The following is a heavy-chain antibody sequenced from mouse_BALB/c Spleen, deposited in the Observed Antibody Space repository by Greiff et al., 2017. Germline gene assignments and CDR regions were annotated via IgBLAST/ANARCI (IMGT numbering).Heavy chain of an antibody. CDR3: AYDYAMDY. V-gene: IGHV5-6-5*01. CDR1: GFTFSSYA. Sequence: EVNVVESGGGLVKPGGSLKLSCAASGFTFSSYAMSWVRQTPEKRLEWVASISSGGSTYYPDSVKGRFTISRDNARNILYLQMSSLRSEDTAMYYCAYDYAMDYWGQGTSVTVSS. D-gene: IGHD2-14*01. J-gene: IGHJ4*01. CDR2: ISSGGST.